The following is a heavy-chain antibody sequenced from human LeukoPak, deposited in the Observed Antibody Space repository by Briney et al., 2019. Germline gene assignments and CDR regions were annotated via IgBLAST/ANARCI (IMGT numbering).Heavy chain of an antibody. CDR1: VYTFTSNN. CDR2: MNPNSGNT. CDR3: ARSPRRYYMDV. Sequence: ASVTVSCTGSVYTFTSNNIYWVRQAPGQGLEWMGWMNPNSGNTGYAQKFQGRVTITRNTSVSTAYMELSSLRSEDTAVYYCARSPRRYYMDVWGKGTTVTVSS. J-gene: IGHJ6*03. V-gene: IGHV1-8*01.